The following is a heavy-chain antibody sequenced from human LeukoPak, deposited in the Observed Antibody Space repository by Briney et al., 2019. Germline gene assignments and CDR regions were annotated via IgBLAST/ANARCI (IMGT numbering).Heavy chain of an antibody. J-gene: IGHJ4*02. D-gene: IGHD2-21*02. Sequence: PGGSLRLSCAASGFTFSIYALSWVRQAPGKGLEWVSAISGSGGSTYYADSVKGRFTISRDNSKNTLYLQMNSLRAEDTAVYYCAKDSLVVTASSTDDYWGQGTLVTVSS. V-gene: IGHV3-23*01. CDR1: GFTFSIYA. CDR3: AKDSLVVTASSTDDY. CDR2: ISGSGGST.